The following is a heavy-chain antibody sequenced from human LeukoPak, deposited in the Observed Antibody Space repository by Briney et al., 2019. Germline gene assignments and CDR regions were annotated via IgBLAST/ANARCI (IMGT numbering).Heavy chain of an antibody. V-gene: IGHV4-34*01. Sequence: SETLSLTCAVYGGSFSGYYWTWIRQPPGKGLEWIGEINHSGSTNYNPSLKSRITISIDTSKNQFSLKLSSVTAADTAVYYCAGTYYDFWSGYSDYWGQGTLVTVSS. D-gene: IGHD3-3*01. CDR2: INHSGST. CDR1: GGSFSGYY. CDR3: AGTYYDFWSGYSDY. J-gene: IGHJ4*02.